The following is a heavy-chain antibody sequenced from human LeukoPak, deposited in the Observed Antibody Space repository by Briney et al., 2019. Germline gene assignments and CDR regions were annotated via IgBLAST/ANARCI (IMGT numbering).Heavy chain of an antibody. Sequence: PGGSLRLSCAASGFTFSSYAMSWVRQAPGKGLEWVSAISGSGGSTYYADSVKGRFTISRDNSKNTLYLQMNSPRAEDTAVYYCAKDLGGVGRRGAFDIWGQGTMVTVSS. V-gene: IGHV3-23*01. CDR2: ISGSGGST. J-gene: IGHJ3*02. CDR1: GFTFSSYA. D-gene: IGHD1-26*01. CDR3: AKDLGGVGRRGAFDI.